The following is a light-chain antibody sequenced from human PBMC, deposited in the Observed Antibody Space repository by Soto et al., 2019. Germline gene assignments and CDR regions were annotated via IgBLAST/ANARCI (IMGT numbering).Light chain of an antibody. CDR1: TGAVTSGYY. V-gene: IGLV7-46*01. CDR2: DAT. CDR3: LLSYSGARV. Sequence: QAVVTQEPSLTVSPGGTVTLTCGSSTGAVTSGYYPYWFQQKPGQAPRTLIYDATNRHSWTPARFSGSLLGGKAALTLSGAQPEDEADYYCLLSYSGARVFGGGTKLTVL. J-gene: IGLJ3*02.